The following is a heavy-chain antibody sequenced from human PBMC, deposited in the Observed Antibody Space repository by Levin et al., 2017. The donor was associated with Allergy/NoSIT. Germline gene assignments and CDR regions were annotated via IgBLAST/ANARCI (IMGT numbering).Heavy chain of an antibody. J-gene: IGHJ4*02. CDR3: ARDLDIRDSSGWGTGID. V-gene: IGHV3-30-3*01. D-gene: IGHD6-19*01. CDR1: GFTFSSYA. Sequence: AGGSLRLSCAASGFTFSSYAMHWVRQAPGKGLEWVAVISYDGSNKYYADSVKGRFTISRDNSKNTLYLQMNSLRAEDTAVYYCARDLDIRDSSGWGTGIDWGQGTLVTVSS. CDR2: ISYDGSNK.